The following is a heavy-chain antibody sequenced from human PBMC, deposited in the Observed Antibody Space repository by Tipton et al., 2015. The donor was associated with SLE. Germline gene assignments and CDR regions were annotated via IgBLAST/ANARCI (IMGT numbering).Heavy chain of an antibody. V-gene: IGHV4-4*08. CDR2: IYTSGST. Sequence: LSLTCTVSGGSISSYYWSWIRQPPGKGLEWIGYIYTSGSTNYNPSLKSRVTISVDTSKNQFSLKLSSVTAADTAVYYCARVLHGSGSEYYFDYWGQGTLVTVSS. J-gene: IGHJ4*02. CDR1: GGSISSYY. CDR3: ARVLHGSGSEYYFDY. D-gene: IGHD3-10*01.